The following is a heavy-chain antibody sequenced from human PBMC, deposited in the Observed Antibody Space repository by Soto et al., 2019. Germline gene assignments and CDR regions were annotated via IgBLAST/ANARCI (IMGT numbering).Heavy chain of an antibody. V-gene: IGHV4-30-4*08. Sequence: SETLSLTCTVSGGSISRGDYYWSWIRQPPGKGLEYIGYIYSSGSTYYNPSLKSRVTISIDTSKNQFSLKLSSVTAADTAVYYCARRVTGGGERFDPWGQGTQVT. J-gene: IGHJ5*02. CDR1: GGSISRGDYY. CDR3: ARRVTGGGERFDP. D-gene: IGHD7-27*01. CDR2: IYSSGST.